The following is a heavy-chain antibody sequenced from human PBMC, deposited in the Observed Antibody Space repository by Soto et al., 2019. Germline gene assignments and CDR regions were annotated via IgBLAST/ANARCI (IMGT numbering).Heavy chain of an antibody. CDR3: ARTTAVPNTLRSRYFFDY. V-gene: IGHV4-61*08. CDR1: GDSVYNKAAS. Sequence: SGPLSLTCSVFGDSVYNKAASGSWIRQPPGKRLVGIGYVYYSGTNNYNPSLKSRVTISVDLSKNQFSLRLSSVTTADTALYCCARTTAVPNTLRSRYFFDYWGQGTLVTVSS. CDR2: VYYSGTN. D-gene: IGHD4-17*01. J-gene: IGHJ4*02.